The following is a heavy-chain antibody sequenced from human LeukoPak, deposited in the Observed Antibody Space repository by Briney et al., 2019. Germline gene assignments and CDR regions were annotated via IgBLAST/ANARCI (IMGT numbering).Heavy chain of an antibody. CDR1: GFTFSSYG. D-gene: IGHD3-22*01. CDR3: AKGPDSSGYHRYYYMDV. CDR2: IRYDGSNK. J-gene: IGHJ6*03. V-gene: IGHV3-30*02. Sequence: GGSLRLSCAASGFTFSSYGMHWVRQAPGKGLEWVAFIRYDGSNKYYADSVKGRFTISRGNSKNTLYLQMNSLRAEDTAVYYCAKGPDSSGYHRYYYMDVWGKGTTVTISS.